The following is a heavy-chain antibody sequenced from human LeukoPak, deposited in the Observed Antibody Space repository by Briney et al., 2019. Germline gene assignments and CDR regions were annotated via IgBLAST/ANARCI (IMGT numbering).Heavy chain of an antibody. V-gene: IGHV3-20*04. CDR1: GFTFDNYG. CDR2: IYWDGGST. D-gene: IGHD5-18*01. J-gene: IGHJ4*02. CDR3: ARHLSGVTGYTYGRGIDY. Sequence: GGSLRLSCAASGFTFDNYGMSWVRQAPGKGLEWVSSIYWDGGSTGYADSVKGRFTISRDNAKTSLYLQMNSLRAEDTAVYYCARHLSGVTGYTYGRGIDYWGQGTLVTVSS.